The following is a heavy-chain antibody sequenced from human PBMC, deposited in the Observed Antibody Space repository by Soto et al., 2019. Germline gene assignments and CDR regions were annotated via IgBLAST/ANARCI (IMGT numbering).Heavy chain of an antibody. CDR2: INNGGTP. CDR1: GFTFTDYA. V-gene: IGHV3-23*01. CDR3: AKEGKEAAFDL. J-gene: IGHJ3*01. Sequence: GGSLRLSCATSGFTFTDYAMSWVRQAPGKGLEWVSAINNGGTPYYTNSVKGRFTISRDSFKKTLSLQMANLGVEDTAIYHCAKEGKEAAFDLWGQGTMVTVSS.